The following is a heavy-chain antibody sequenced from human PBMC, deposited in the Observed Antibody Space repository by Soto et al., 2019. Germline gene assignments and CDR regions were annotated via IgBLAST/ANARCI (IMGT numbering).Heavy chain of an antibody. CDR2: ISYDGSNK. CDR3: ARVHSSGWYVTLDY. Sequence: PGGSLRLSCAASGFTFSNYAMHWVRQAPGKGLEWVALISYDGSNKYYADSVKGRFTISRDNSKNTLDLQVNSLRAEDTAVYYCARVHSSGWYVTLDYWGQGTLVTVSS. CDR1: GFTFSNYA. D-gene: IGHD6-19*01. V-gene: IGHV3-30*04. J-gene: IGHJ4*02.